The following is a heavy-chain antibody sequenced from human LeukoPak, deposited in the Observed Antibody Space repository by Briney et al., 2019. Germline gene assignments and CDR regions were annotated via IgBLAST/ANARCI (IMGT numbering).Heavy chain of an antibody. V-gene: IGHV1-8*03. J-gene: IGHJ4*02. CDR3: ARETSSSSPNFDY. Sequence: ASVKVSCKASGYTFTSYDINWVRQATGQGLEWMGWMNPNSGNTGYAQKFHGRVTITRNTSISTAYMELSSLRSEDTAVYYCARETSSSSPNFDYWGQGTLVTVSS. D-gene: IGHD6-6*01. CDR1: GYTFTSYD. CDR2: MNPNSGNT.